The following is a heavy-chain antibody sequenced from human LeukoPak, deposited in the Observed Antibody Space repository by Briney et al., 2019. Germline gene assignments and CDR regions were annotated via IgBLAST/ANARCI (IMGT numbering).Heavy chain of an antibody. D-gene: IGHD4-17*01. CDR2: ISSSGNTI. V-gene: IGHV3-11*01. Sequence: PGGSLRLSCAASGFTFSDYYMSWIRQAPGKGLEWLSCISSSGNTIFYADSVRGRFTISRDNAMNSLYLQMNSLRAEDTAVYYCASRRTVTSTDPHTFDIWGQGTMVTVSS. J-gene: IGHJ3*02. CDR1: GFTFSDYY. CDR3: ASRRTVTSTDPHTFDI.